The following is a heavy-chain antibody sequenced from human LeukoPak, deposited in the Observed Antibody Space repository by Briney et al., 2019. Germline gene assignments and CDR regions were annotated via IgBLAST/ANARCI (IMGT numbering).Heavy chain of an antibody. CDR2: VNRDGSET. Sequence: PGGSLRLSCAASGFTLSNHGMTWVRQVPGRGPEWVANVNRDGSETYYLDSVKGRFTISRDNAKNSLYLQMNSLRAEDTALYYCVRNNAMDVWGQGTTVIVSS. V-gene: IGHV3-7*03. CDR1: GFTLSNHG. J-gene: IGHJ6*02. D-gene: IGHD2-8*01. CDR3: VRNNAMDV.